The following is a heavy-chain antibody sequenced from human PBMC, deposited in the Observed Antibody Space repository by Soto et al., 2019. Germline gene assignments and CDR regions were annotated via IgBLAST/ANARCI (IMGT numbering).Heavy chain of an antibody. CDR3: ARDCWVVVRHPLDY. Sequence: QVQLVQSGAEVKKPGASVKVSCKASGYTFTSYGISWVRQAPGQGLEWMGWISAYNGNTNYAQKLQGRVTMTTDTATSTADMELRSLRADDTAVDYCARDCWVVVRHPLDYWGQGTLVTVSS. D-gene: IGHD2-15*01. V-gene: IGHV1-18*01. CDR1: GYTFTSYG. CDR2: ISAYNGNT. J-gene: IGHJ4*02.